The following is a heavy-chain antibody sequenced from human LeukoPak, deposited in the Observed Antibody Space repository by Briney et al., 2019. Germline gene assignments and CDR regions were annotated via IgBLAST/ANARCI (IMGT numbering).Heavy chain of an antibody. CDR3: ARGRLHCSSTSCYTTDIDY. V-gene: IGHV1-2*02. D-gene: IGHD2-2*02. CDR1: GYTFTGYY. Sequence: ASVKVSCKASGYTFTGYYMHWVRQAPGQGLEWMGWINPNSGGTNYAQKFQGRVTMTRDTSISTAYIELSRLRSDDTAVYYCARGRLHCSSTSCYTTDIDYWGQGTLVTVSS. J-gene: IGHJ4*02. CDR2: INPNSGGT.